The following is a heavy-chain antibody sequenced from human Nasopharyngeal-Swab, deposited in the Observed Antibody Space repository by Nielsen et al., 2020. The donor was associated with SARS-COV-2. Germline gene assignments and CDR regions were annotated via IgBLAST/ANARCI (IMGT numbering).Heavy chain of an antibody. J-gene: IGHJ6*02. CDR1: GGPISSGSYY. Sequence: SETLSPTCTVSGGPISSGSYYWSWIRQPAGKGLEWIGRIYTSGSTNYNPSLKSRVTISVDTSKNQFSLKLSSVTAADTAMYYWARGSYDSSGYGLHYYYYGMDVWGQGTTVTVSS. V-gene: IGHV4-61*02. D-gene: IGHD3-22*01. CDR3: ARGSYDSSGYGLHYYYYGMDV. CDR2: IYTSGST.